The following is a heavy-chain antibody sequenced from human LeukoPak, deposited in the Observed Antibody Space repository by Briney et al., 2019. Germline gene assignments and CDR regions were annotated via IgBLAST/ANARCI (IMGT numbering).Heavy chain of an antibody. D-gene: IGHD3-22*01. CDR1: GGSISSYY. V-gene: IGHV4-4*09. CDR2: IYTSGST. Sequence: ETLSLTCTVSGGSISSYYWSWIRQPPGKGLEWIGYIYTSGSTNYNPSLKSRVTISVDTSKNQFSLKLSSVTAADTAVYYCARTTYYYDSSGYYYVWYFDYWGQGTLVTVSS. J-gene: IGHJ4*02. CDR3: ARTTYYYDSSGYYYVWYFDY.